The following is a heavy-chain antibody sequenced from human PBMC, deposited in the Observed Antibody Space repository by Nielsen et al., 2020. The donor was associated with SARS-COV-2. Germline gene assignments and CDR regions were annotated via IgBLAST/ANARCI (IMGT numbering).Heavy chain of an antibody. D-gene: IGHD6-6*01. CDR2: ISGSSNTI. CDR3: AKDMRPSARLFYYMDV. J-gene: IGHJ6*03. V-gene: IGHV3-48*01. CDR1: GFTFSSYS. Sequence: GGSLRLSCGASGFTFSSYSMNWVRQAPGKGLEWVSYISGSSNTIDYADSVRGRFTISRDNAKNSLYLQMNSLRAEDTALYYCAKDMRPSARLFYYMDVWGKGTTVTVSS.